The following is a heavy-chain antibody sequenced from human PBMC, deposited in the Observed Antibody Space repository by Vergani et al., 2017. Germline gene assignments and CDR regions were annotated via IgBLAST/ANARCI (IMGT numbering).Heavy chain of an antibody. V-gene: IGHV4-59*01. CDR2: IYYSGST. CDR1: GGSISSYY. D-gene: IGHD2-21*02. J-gene: IGHJ4*02. Sequence: QVQLQESGPGLVKPSETLSLTCTVSGGSISSYYWSWIRQPPGKGLEWIGYIYYSGSTNYNPSLKSRVTISVDTSKNQFSLKLSSVTAADTAVYYCASGAPYLGGDPFHYWGQGTLVTVSS. CDR3: ASGAPYLGGDPFHY.